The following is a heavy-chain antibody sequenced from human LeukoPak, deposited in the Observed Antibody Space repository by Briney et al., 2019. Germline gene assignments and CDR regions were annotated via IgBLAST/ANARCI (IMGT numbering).Heavy chain of an antibody. V-gene: IGHV3-23*01. D-gene: IGHD3-16*01. CDR2: FGGSGGST. CDR1: GFTFDDYA. Sequence: PGRSLRLSCAASGFTFDDYAMTWVRQAPGKGLEWVSTFGGSGGSTYYADSVKGRFTISRDNSKNTLYLHMNSLRAEDTAVYYCATEGGDYWGQGTLVTVSS. J-gene: IGHJ4*02. CDR3: ATEGGDY.